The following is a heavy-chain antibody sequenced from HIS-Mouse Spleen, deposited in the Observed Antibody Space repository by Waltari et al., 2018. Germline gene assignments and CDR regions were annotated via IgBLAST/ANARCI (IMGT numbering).Heavy chain of an antibody. CDR1: GLTVSSNY. D-gene: IGHD6-6*01. J-gene: IGHJ4*02. V-gene: IGHV3-53*01. Sequence: EVQLVESGGGLIQPGGSVRLSCAASGLTVSSNYMSWVRQSPGKGLEWVSVIYSGGSTYYADSVKGRFTISRDNSKNTLYLQMNSLRAEDTAVYYCARAEYSSSFDYWGQGTLVTVSS. CDR3: ARAEYSSSFDY. CDR2: IYSGGST.